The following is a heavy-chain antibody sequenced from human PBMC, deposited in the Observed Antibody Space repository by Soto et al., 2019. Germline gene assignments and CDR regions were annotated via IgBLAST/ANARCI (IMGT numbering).Heavy chain of an antibody. V-gene: IGHV1-18*01. J-gene: IGHJ6*02. CDR2: ISAYNGNT. Sequence: GASVKVSCKASGYTFTSYGISCVRQAPGQGLEWMGWISAYNGNTNYAQKLQGRVTMTTDTSTSTAYMELRSLRSDDTAVYYCARPSLMRVAPSGMDVWGQGTTVTVSS. CDR1: GYTFTSYG. CDR3: ARPSLMRVAPSGMDV. D-gene: IGHD3-16*01.